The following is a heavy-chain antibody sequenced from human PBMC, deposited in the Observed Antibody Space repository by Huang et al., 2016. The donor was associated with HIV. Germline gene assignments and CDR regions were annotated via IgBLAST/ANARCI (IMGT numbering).Heavy chain of an antibody. CDR2: INRDGSST. Sequence: EVQLVESGGGLVQPGGSLRLSCAASGFSISSYWMHWVRQAPGKWWVWVSRINRDGSSTSYAASVKGRVTISRDNAKNTLYLQMNSLRAEETAVYYCARDPRIQSWLNFFDYWGQGTLVSVSS. D-gene: IGHD3-22*01. J-gene: IGHJ4*02. CDR1: GFSISSYW. CDR3: ARDPRIQSWLNFFDY. V-gene: IGHV3-74*01.